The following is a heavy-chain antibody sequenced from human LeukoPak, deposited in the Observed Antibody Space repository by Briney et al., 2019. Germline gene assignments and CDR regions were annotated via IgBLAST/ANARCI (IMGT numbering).Heavy chain of an antibody. J-gene: IGHJ4*02. D-gene: IGHD2-15*01. V-gene: IGHV5-51*01. CDR2: IYPGDFDT. CDR1: GDSFSNYW. Sequence: GESLQISCKGSGDSFSNYWIGWVRQMSGKGLEWMGIIYPGDFDTRYSPSFQGQVTISADKSISTAYLQWSSLKASDTAVYYCARLSCSGGGCYSNFDYWGQGTLVTVSS. CDR3: ARLSCSGGGCYSNFDY.